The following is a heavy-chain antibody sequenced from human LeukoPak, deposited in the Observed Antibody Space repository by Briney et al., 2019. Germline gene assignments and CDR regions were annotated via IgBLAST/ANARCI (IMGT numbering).Heavy chain of an antibody. CDR2: XXYSGST. CDR1: GGSISXGGXX. V-gene: IGHV4-31*03. Sequence: SQTLSLTCXVSGGSISXGGXXXXXIRQHPXXXXXXXXXXXYSGSTYYNPSLKSRXTISVDTSKNQFSLKLSSVTAADTAVYYCATGIGEPPDPYYYYGMDVWGQGTTVTVSS. CDR3: ATGIGEPPDPYYYYGMDV. J-gene: IGHJ6*02.